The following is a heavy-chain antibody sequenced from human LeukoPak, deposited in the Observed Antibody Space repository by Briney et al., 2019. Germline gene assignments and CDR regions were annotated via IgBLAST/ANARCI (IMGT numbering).Heavy chain of an antibody. D-gene: IGHD3-22*01. CDR2: IRYDGSNK. CDR1: GFTFSSYG. J-gene: IGHJ4*02. V-gene: IGHV3-30*02. CDR3: AKGGPYYDSSGYYYNYFDY. Sequence: GGSLRLSCAASGFTFSSYGMHWVRQAPGKGLEWVAFIRYDGSNKYYADSVKGRFTISRDNSKNTLYLQMNSLRAEDTAVYYCAKGGPYYDSSGYYYNYFDYWGQGTLVTVSS.